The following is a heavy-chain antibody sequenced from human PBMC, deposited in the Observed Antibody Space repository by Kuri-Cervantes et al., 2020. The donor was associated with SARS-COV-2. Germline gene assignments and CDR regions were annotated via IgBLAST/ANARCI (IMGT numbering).Heavy chain of an antibody. J-gene: IGHJ4*02. Sequence: GESLKISCAASGLTFSNHNMNWVRQAPGKGLEWVSYISSSGSTIYYADSVKGRFTISRDNAKNSLYLQMNSLRAEDTAVYYCARGDFWSGYYYDYWGQGTLVTVSS. CDR2: ISSSGSTI. D-gene: IGHD3-3*01. V-gene: IGHV3-48*04. CDR3: ARGDFWSGYYYDY. CDR1: GLTFSNHN.